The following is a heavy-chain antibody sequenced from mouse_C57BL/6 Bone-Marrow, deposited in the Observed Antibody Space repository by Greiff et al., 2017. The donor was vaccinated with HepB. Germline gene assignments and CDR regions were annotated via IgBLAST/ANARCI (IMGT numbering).Heavy chain of an antibody. J-gene: IGHJ2*01. CDR2: IHPNSGST. V-gene: IGHV1-64*01. CDR3: ARKLSNYFDY. CDR1: GYTFTSYW. Sequence: VQLQQPGAELVKPGASVKLSCKASGYTFTSYWMHWVKQRPGQGLEWIGMIHPNSGSTNYNEKFKSKATVTVDKSSSTAYMQLSSLTSEDSAVYYCARKLSNYFDYWGQGTTLTVSS.